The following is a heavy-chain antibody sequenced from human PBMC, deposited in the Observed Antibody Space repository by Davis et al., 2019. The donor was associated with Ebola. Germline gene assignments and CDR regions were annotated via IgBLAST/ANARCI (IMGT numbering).Heavy chain of an antibody. D-gene: IGHD3-10*01. CDR2: ISYDGSNK. CDR3: ASQHGSGSYYLRY. J-gene: IGHJ4*02. Sequence: GESLKISCAASGFTFSSYGMHWVRQAPGKGPEWVAVISYDGSNKYYADSVKGRLTISRDNSKNTLYLQMNSLRAEDTAVYYCASQHGSGSYYLRYWGQGTLVTVSS. V-gene: IGHV3-30*03. CDR1: GFTFSSYG.